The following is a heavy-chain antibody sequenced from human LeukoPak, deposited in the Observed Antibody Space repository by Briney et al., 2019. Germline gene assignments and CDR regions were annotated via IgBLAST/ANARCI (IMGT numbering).Heavy chain of an antibody. CDR3: ARLGGDYDFWSGYSYYFDY. CDR2: IYTSGST. D-gene: IGHD3-3*01. V-gene: IGHV4-4*07. J-gene: IGHJ4*02. CDR1: GGSISSYY. Sequence: SETLSLTCTVSGGSISSYYWSWIRQPAGKGLEWIGRIYTSGSTNYNPSLKSRVTMSVDTSKNQFSLKLSSETAADTAVYYCARLGGDYDFWSGYSYYFDYWGQGTLVTVSS.